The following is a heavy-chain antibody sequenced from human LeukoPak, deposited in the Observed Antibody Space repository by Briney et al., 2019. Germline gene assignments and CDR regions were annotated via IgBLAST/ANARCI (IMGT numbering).Heavy chain of an antibody. J-gene: IGHJ5*02. Sequence: PGGSLRLSCAASGFTFSSYSMNWVRQAPGKGLEWVSSISSSSSYIYYADSVRGRFTISRDNAKNSLYLQMNSLRAEDTALYYCAKVTSSTSSLGPNWFDPWGQGTLVTVSS. CDR1: GFTFSSYS. V-gene: IGHV3-21*04. CDR3: AKVTSSTSSLGPNWFDP. CDR2: ISSSSSYI. D-gene: IGHD2-2*01.